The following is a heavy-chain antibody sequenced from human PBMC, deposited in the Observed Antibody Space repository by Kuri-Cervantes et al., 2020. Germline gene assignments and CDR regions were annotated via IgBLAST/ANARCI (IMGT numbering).Heavy chain of an antibody. CDR3: TTGQQELGLLWFGELLPAEPRFDY. Sequence: GGSLRLSCAASGFTFSSYGMHWVRQAPGKGLEWVAVIWYDGSNKYYADSVKGRFTISRDNSKNTLYLQMNSLKTEDTAVYYCTTGQQELGLLWFGELLPAEPRFDYWGQGTLVTVSS. J-gene: IGHJ4*02. CDR2: IWYDGSNK. D-gene: IGHD3-10*01. V-gene: IGHV3-33*01. CDR1: GFTFSSYG.